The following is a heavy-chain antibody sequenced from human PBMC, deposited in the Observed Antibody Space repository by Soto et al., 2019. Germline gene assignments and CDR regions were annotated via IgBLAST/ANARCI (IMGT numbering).Heavy chain of an antibody. D-gene: IGHD2-8*01. CDR1: SGSISSYY. V-gene: IGHV4-59*01. J-gene: IGHJ5*02. CDR2: IFYSGNT. CDR3: ARQGYCSNGVCFGWFDP. Sequence: SETLSLTCSVSSGSISSYYWSWIRQPPGKGLEWIGFIFYSGNTNYNPSLKSRVTMSVDTSKNQFSLKLSSVTAADTAVYYCARQGYCSNGVCFGWFDPWGQGTLVTVSS.